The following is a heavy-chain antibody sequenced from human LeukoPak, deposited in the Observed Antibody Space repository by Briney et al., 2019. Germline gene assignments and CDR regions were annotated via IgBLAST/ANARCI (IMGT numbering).Heavy chain of an antibody. CDR2: IKSRTDGGTT. CDR1: GFTFSNAW. V-gene: IGHV3-15*07. J-gene: IGHJ4*02. D-gene: IGHD2-15*01. Sequence: GGSLRLSCAASGFTFSNAWMNWVRQAPGKGLEWVGRIKSRTDGGTTDYAAAVKGRFTISRDDSENTAYLQMNSLKIEDTAVYYCSTHPTSGFWGQGTLVTVSS. CDR3: STHPTSGF.